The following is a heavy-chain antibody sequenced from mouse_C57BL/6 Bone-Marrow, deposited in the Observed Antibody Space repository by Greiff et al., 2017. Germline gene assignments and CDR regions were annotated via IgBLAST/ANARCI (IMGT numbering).Heavy chain of an antibody. CDR3: ARRALHYGNPAWFAY. J-gene: IGHJ3*01. CDR1: GYTFTSYG. V-gene: IGHV1-81*01. Sequence: VQRVESGAELARPGASVKLSCKASGYTFTSYGISWVKQRTGQGLEWIGEIYPRSGNTYYNEKFKGKATLTADKSSSTAYMELRSLTSEDAAVYFCARRALHYGNPAWFAYWGQGTLVTVSA. D-gene: IGHD2-1*01. CDR2: IYPRSGNT.